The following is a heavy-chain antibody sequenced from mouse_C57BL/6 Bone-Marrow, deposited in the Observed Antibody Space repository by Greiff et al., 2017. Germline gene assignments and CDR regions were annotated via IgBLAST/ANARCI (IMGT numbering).Heavy chain of an antibody. D-gene: IGHD2-3*01. CDR1: GYSITSGYY. Sequence: EVQLQQSGPGLVKPSQSLSLTCSVTGYSITSGYYWNWIRQFPGNKLEWMGYISYDGSNNYNPSLKNRISITRDTSKNQFFLKLNSVTTEDTATYYCAREGWLLPYFDYWGQGTTLTVSS. CDR2: ISYDGSN. V-gene: IGHV3-6*01. J-gene: IGHJ2*01. CDR3: AREGWLLPYFDY.